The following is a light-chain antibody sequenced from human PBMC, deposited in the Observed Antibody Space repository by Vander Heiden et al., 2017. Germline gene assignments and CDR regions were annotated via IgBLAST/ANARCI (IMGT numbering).Light chain of an antibody. CDR3: SSYINTRTFYV. V-gene: IGLV2-14*01. Sequence: QSALTQPASVSGSPGQSITISCTGTSSDVGGYNYVSWYQQHPGKAPKLMIYDVSYRPSGVSTRFSGSKSGNTASLTISGLQAEDEADYYCSSYINTRTFYVFGTGTKVTV. J-gene: IGLJ1*01. CDR2: DVS. CDR1: SSDVGGYNY.